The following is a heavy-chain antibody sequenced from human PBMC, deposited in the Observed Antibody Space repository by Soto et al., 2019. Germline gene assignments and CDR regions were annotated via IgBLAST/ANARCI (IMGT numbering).Heavy chain of an antibody. CDR2: IIPILGIA. D-gene: IGHD3-16*02. CDR3: AREDTFGGVIPGY. CDR1: GGTFSSYT. V-gene: IGHV1-69*08. J-gene: IGHJ4*02. Sequence: QVQLVQSGAEAKKPGSSVKVSCKASGGTFSSYTISWVRQAPGQGLEWMGRIIPILGIANYAQKFQGRVTITADKSTSTAYMELSSLRSGDTAVDYCAREDTFGGVIPGYWGQGTLVTVSS.